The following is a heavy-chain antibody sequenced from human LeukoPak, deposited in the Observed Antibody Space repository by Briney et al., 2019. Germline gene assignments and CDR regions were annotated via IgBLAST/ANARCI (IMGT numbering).Heavy chain of an antibody. J-gene: IGHJ4*02. CDR3: ARQYSLYDFDY. Sequence: PSETLSLTCTVSGGSISSSSYYWGWIRQPPGKGLEWTGSIYYSGSTYYNPSLKSRVTISVDTSKNQFSLKLSSVTAADTAVYYCARQYSLYDFDYWGQGTLVTVSS. CDR1: GGSISSSSYY. V-gene: IGHV4-39*01. D-gene: IGHD3-3*01. CDR2: IYYSGST.